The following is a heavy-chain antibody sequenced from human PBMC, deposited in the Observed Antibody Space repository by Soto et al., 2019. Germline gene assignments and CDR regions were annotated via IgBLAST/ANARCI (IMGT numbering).Heavy chain of an antibody. V-gene: IGHV1-18*04. CDR3: ARDLPRYFLSGYYPLDY. CDR1: GYTFTSYG. J-gene: IGHJ4*02. Sequence: ASVKVSCKASGYTFTSYGISWVRQAPGQGLEWMGWISAYNGNTNYAQKLQGRVTMTTDTSTSTAYMELRSLRSDDTAVYYCARDLPRYFLSGYYPLDYCGQGTLVTVSS. D-gene: IGHD3-3*01. CDR2: ISAYNGNT.